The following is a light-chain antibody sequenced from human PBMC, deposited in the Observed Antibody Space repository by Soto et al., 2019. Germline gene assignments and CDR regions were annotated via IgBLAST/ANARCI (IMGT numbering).Light chain of an antibody. J-gene: IGKJ1*01. CDR1: QSVSSNY. CDR2: GAS. Sequence: ALTQSPGTLSSSPGERATLSCRASQSVSSNYLAWYQQKPGQAPRLLIYGASRRATVIPERFSGSGSGTDSTLAIVTLESEDFAVYFCQQYGDLPCTFGEGTRV. CDR3: QQYGDLPCT. V-gene: IGKV3-20*01.